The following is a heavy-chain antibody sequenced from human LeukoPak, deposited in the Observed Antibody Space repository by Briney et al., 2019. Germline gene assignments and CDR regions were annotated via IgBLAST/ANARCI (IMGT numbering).Heavy chain of an antibody. Sequence: ASVKVSCKASGYTFTGYYMHWVRQAPGQGLEWMGWINPNSGGPNYAQKFQGRVTMTRDTSISTAYMELSRLRSDDTAVYYCAREGYDSSGEIYYFDYWGQGTLVTASS. D-gene: IGHD3-22*01. CDR2: INPNSGGP. J-gene: IGHJ4*02. V-gene: IGHV1-2*02. CDR1: GYTFTGYY. CDR3: AREGYDSSGEIYYFDY.